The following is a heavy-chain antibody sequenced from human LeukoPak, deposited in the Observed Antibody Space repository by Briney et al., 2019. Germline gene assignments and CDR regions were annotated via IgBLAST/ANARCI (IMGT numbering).Heavy chain of an antibody. CDR2: INPNSGGT. V-gene: IGHV1-2*02. D-gene: IGHD3-3*01. J-gene: IGHJ6*03. CDR3: ARGSVADSYYMDV. Sequence: ASVKVSCKASGYTFTGYYMHWVRQAPGQGLEWMGWINPNSGGTKYAQKFQGRVTMTRDTSISTAYMELSRLRSDDTAVYYCARGSVADSYYMDVWGKGTTVTVSS. CDR1: GYTFTGYY.